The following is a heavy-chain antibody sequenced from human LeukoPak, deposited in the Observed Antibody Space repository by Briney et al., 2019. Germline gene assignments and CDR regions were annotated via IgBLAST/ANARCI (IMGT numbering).Heavy chain of an antibody. CDR3: ARQNNSGYYVDY. D-gene: IGHD3-22*01. CDR2: ISAAGSNE. V-gene: IGHV3-30-3*01. J-gene: IGHJ4*02. CDR1: GFTFSSYA. Sequence: GGSLRLSCAASGFTFSSYAMHWVRQAPGKGLEWVAMISAAGSNEFYADSVKGRFTISRDNSKNTLYLQMNSLRAEDTALYYCARQNNSGYYVDYWGQGTLVTVSS.